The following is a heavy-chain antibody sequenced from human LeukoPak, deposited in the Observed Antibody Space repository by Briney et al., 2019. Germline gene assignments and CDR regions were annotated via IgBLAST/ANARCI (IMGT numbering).Heavy chain of an antibody. J-gene: IGHJ6*02. CDR2: IYTSGRT. Sequence: SETLSLTCTVSGGSISSYYWSWVRQPAGEGLGWIGRIYTSGRTNYNTSLKSRVTMSVDTSKNQFSLKLSSVTAADTAVYYCARELQTNYDNYYDMDVWGQGTTVTVSS. D-gene: IGHD3-10*01. CDR3: ARELQTNYDNYYDMDV. V-gene: IGHV4-4*07. CDR1: GGSISSYY.